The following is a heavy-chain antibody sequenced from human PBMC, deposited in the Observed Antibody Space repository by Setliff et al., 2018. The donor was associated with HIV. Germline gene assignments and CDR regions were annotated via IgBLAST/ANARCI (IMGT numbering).Heavy chain of an antibody. D-gene: IGHD3-10*01. J-gene: IGHJ4*02. CDR2: IYYSGST. CDR3: VGRFGLVQISYFDY. Sequence: PSETLSLTCTVSGGSMNIHYWSWIRQPPGKGLEWIGSIYYSGSTNYNPSLKSRVTISIDTSKSQFSLKLSSATAADTAVYFCVGRFGLVQISYFDYWGQGMLVTVSS. CDR1: GGSMNIHY. V-gene: IGHV4-59*11.